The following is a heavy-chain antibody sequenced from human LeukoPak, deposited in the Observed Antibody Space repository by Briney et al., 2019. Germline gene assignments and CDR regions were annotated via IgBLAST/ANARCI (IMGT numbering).Heavy chain of an antibody. CDR1: GFTFSSYW. V-gene: IGHV3-7*03. CDR2: IKQGGSEK. Sequence: GGSLRLSCAASGFTFSSYWMSWVRQAPGKGLEWVANIKQGGSEKYYVDSVKGRFTISRDNAKNSLYLQMNSLRAEDTAVYYCARVNFWSGYYTGDRYYYYGMDVWGQGTTVTVSS. CDR3: ARVNFWSGYYTGDRYYYYGMDV. D-gene: IGHD3-3*01. J-gene: IGHJ6*02.